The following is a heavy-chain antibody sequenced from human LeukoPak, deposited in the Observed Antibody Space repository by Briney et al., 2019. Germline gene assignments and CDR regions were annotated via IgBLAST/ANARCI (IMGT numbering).Heavy chain of an antibody. V-gene: IGHV3-53*01. J-gene: IGHJ4*02. CDR2: IYSDNT. D-gene: IGHD3-9*01. CDR1: GFTVSSNS. Sequence: GGSLRLSCTVSGFTVSSNSMSWVRQAPGKGLEWVSFIYSDNTHYSDSVKGRFTISRDNSKNTLYLQMNSLRAEDTAVYYCAKGPDYDILTPIDYWGQGTLVTVSS. CDR3: AKGPDYDILTPIDY.